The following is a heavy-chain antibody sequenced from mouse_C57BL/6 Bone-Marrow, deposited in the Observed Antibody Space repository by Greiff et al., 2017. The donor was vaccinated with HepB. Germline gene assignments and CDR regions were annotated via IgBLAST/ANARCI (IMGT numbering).Heavy chain of an antibody. CDR3: AREEAASVYFDY. CDR1: CYTFTSYW. V-gene: IGHV1-69*01. Sequence: QVQLQQPGAELVMPGASVKLSCKASCYTFTSYWMHWVKQRPGQGLEWIGEIDPSDSYTNYNQKFKGKSTLTVDKSSSTAYMQLGSLTSEDSAVYYCAREEAASVYFDYWGQGTTLTVSS. J-gene: IGHJ2*01. D-gene: IGHD6-1*01. CDR2: IDPSDSYT.